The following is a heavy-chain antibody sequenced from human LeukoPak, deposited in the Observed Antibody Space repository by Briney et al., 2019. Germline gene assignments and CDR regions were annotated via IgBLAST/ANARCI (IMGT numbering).Heavy chain of an antibody. Sequence: SQTLSLTCAISGDSVSSNSAAWSWIRQSPSRGLEWLGRTYYRSKWYNDYAVSVKSRITINPDTSKNQFSLQLSSLTPEDTAVYYCASKNNLMEFAYWGQGTLVTVSS. CDR3: ASKNNLMEFAY. D-gene: IGHD1/OR15-1a*01. V-gene: IGHV6-1*01. J-gene: IGHJ4*02. CDR2: TYYRSKWYN. CDR1: GDSVSSNSAA.